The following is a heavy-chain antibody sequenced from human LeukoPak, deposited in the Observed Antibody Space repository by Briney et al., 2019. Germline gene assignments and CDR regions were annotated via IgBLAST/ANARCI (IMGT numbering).Heavy chain of an antibody. J-gene: IGHJ4*02. D-gene: IGHD3-22*01. CDR3: ARDSPPDYYDSSGYSPGDY. V-gene: IGHV4-34*01. CDR1: GGSFSGYY. CDR2: INHSGST. Sequence: PSETLSLTCAVYGGSFSGYYWSWIRQPPGKGLEWIGEINHSGSTNYNPSLKSRVTISVDTSKNQFSLKLSSVTAADTAVYYCARDSPPDYYDSSGYSPGDYWGQGTLVTVSS.